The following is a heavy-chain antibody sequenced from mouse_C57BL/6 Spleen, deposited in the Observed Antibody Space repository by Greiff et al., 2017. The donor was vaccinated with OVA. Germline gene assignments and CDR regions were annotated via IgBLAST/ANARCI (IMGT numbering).Heavy chain of an antibody. CDR3: ARRGYGSIYWFAY. V-gene: IGHV1-69*01. D-gene: IGHD1-1*01. CDR1: GYTFTSYC. J-gene: IGHJ3*01. Sequence: VQLQQPGAELVMPGASVKLSCKASGYTFTSYCMHWVKQRPGQGLEWIGEIDPSDSSTNYNQKFKGKSTLTVDKSSSTDYMQLSSLTSEDSAVYYCARRGYGSIYWFAYWGTGTPVTAAA. CDR2: IDPSDSST.